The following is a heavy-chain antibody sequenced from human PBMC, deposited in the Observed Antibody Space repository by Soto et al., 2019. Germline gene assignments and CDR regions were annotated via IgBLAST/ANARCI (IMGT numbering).Heavy chain of an antibody. Sequence: QVQLVQSGAEVKKPGSSVKVSCKASGGTFSSYAISWVRQAPGQGLEWMGGIIPIFGTANYAQKFQGRVTITADESTSTAYMELSSLRYEDTAVYYCARHSGLERGHYYYGMHVWGQGTTVTVSS. J-gene: IGHJ6*02. CDR1: GGTFSSYA. D-gene: IGHD1-1*01. CDR2: IIPIFGTA. V-gene: IGHV1-69*12. CDR3: ARHSGLERGHYYYGMHV.